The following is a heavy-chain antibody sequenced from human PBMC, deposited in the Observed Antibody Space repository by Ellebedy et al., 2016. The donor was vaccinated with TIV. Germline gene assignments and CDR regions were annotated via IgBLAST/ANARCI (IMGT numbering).Heavy chain of an antibody. CDR2: ISYDGSHK. V-gene: IGHV3-30-3*01. Sequence: GESLKISXAASGFTFSSYAIHWVRQAPGKGLEWVAVISYDGSHKHYADSVKGRFTISRDNSKNTLYLQMNSLRTEDTAVYYCARPLGVRFYYYGMDVWGQGTTVTVSS. CDR1: GFTFSSYA. J-gene: IGHJ6*02. CDR3: ARPLGVRFYYYGMDV.